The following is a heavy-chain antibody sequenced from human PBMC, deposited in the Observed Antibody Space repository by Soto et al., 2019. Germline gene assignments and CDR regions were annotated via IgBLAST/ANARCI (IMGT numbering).Heavy chain of an antibody. CDR2: IWYDGSNK. J-gene: IGHJ3*02. CDR1: GFTFSSYG. CDR3: ARDRIAARPVDAFDI. Sequence: QVQLVESGGGVVQPGRSLRLSCAASGFTFSSYGMHWVRQAPGKGLEWVAVIWYDGSNKYYADSVKGRFTISRDNSKNTLYLQMNSVRAEDTAVYYCARDRIAARPVDAFDIWGQGTMVTVSS. D-gene: IGHD6-6*01. V-gene: IGHV3-33*01.